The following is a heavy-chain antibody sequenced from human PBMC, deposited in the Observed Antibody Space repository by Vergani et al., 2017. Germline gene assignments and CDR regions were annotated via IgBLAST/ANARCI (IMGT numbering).Heavy chain of an antibody. D-gene: IGHD3-10*01. Sequence: EVQLVESGGGLVQPGRSLRLSCAASGFTFDDYAMHWVRQAPGKGLEWVSGISWNSGSIGYADSVKGRFTICRDNAKNSLYLQMNSLRAEDTALYYGAKDILNSGTTFYFDYWGQGTLVTVSS. CDR3: AKDILNSGTTFYFDY. V-gene: IGHV3-9*01. CDR1: GFTFDDYA. CDR2: ISWNSGSI. J-gene: IGHJ4*02.